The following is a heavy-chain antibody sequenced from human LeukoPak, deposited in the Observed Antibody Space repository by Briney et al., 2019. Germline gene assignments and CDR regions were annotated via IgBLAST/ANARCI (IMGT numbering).Heavy chain of an antibody. D-gene: IGHD6-6*01. CDR3: AKGQLGYYGVDV. J-gene: IGHJ6*04. CDR2: ISWDGGST. Sequence: GGSLRLSCAASGFTFDDYAMHWGRQAPGKGLEWVSLISWDGGSTYYADSVKGRFTISRDNSINSLYLQMNSLRDEDSALYYCAKGQLGYYGVDVWGKGTTVTVSS. CDR1: GFTFDDYA. V-gene: IGHV3-43D*04.